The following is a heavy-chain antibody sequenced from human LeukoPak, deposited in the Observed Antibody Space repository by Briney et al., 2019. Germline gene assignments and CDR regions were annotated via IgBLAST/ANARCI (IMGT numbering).Heavy chain of an antibody. D-gene: IGHD6-19*01. J-gene: IGHJ4*02. Sequence: PGGSLRLSCAASGFTFSTYRMSWVRQAPGKGLEWVANIKQDGSEKHYVDSVKGRFTISRDNAKNSLYLQMSSLRAEDTAVYYCARYSSGWFFDYWGQGTLVTVSS. CDR3: ARYSSGWFFDY. V-gene: IGHV3-7*01. CDR1: GFTFSTYR. CDR2: IKQDGSEK.